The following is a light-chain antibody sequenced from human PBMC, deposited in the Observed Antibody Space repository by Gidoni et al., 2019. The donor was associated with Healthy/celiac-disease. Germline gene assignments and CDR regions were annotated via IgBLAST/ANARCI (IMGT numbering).Light chain of an antibody. J-gene: IGKJ2*02. CDR1: QSVSSSY. CDR2: GAY. CDR3: QQYGSSPVGT. V-gene: IGKV3-20*01. Sequence: EIVLTQSPGTLSLSPGERATLSCRASQSVSSSYLAWYQQKPGQAPRLLIYGAYSRATGIPDRFSGSGSGTDFTLTISRLEPEDFAVYYCQQYGSSPVGTFXQXTKLEIK.